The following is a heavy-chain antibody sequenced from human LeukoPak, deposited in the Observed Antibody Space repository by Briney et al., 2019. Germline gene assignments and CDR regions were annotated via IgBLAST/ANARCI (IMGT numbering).Heavy chain of an antibody. V-gene: IGHV1-46*01. Sequence: ASVKVSCKASGYTFTSYYMHWVRQAPGQGLEWMGLVNPSGSFTTYEQKLQGRVTMTRDTSTSTVYMELSSLKSEDTAVYYCARATTYCSGGNCYSVPPQKNYAMDVWGQGTTVTVSS. CDR2: VNPSGSFT. CDR1: GYTFTSYY. J-gene: IGHJ6*02. CDR3: ARATTYCSGGNCYSVPPQKNYAMDV. D-gene: IGHD2-15*01.